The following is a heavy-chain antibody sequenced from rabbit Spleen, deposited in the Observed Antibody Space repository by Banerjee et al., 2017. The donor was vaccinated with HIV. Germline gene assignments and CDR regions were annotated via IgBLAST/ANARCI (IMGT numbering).Heavy chain of an antibody. CDR1: GFTLSSYY. Sequence: QLEESAGGLVQPGGSLKLSCKASGFTLSSYYMNWVRQAPGKGLEWIGYIDPVFGITYYANWVNGRFSISRENAQNTVFLQMTSLTAADTATYFCARDDAGGSYFALWGPGTLVTVS. V-gene: IGHV1S7*01. J-gene: IGHJ4*01. CDR2: IDPVFGIT. CDR3: ARDDAGGSYFAL. D-gene: IGHD8-1*01.